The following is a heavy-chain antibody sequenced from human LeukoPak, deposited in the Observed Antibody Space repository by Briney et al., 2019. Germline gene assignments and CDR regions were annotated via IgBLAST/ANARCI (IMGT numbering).Heavy chain of an antibody. CDR1: GGSISSGGYY. J-gene: IGHJ4*02. V-gene: IGHV4-31*03. D-gene: IGHD3-22*01. CDR2: IYYSGSI. CDR3: ARDLGYYDSSGYYLVFGN. Sequence: PSETLSLTCTVSGGSISSGGYYWSWIRQHPGKGLEWIGYIYYSGSINYNPSLKSRVIISVDTSKNQFSLKLSSVTAADTAVYYCARDLGYYDSSGYYLVFGNWGQGTLVTVSS.